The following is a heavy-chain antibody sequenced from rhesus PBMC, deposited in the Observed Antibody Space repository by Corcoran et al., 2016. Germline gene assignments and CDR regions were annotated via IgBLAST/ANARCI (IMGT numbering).Heavy chain of an antibody. CDR3: ARRLYHRAAGPLGFHY. CDR2: IYWNDEK. V-gene: IGHV2-1*01. CDR1: GFSLSTSGMG. D-gene: IGHD6-13*01. Sequence: QVTLKESGPALVTPTQTLTLTCTFSGFSLSTSGMGVGWIPQPTRKTLEWLAHIYWNDEKNYSTSLKSRLTITKEPSDNQVSITRTNMDPVDTATYDCARRLYHRAAGPLGFHYWGQGVLVTVSS. J-gene: IGHJ4*01.